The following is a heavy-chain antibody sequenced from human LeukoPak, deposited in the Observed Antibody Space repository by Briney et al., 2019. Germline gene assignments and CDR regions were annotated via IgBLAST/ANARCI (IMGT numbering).Heavy chain of an antibody. D-gene: IGHD3-10*01. Sequence: GRSLRLSCAASGFTFSSYAMHWVRQAPGKGLEWVAVISYDGSNKYYADSVKGRFTISRDNSKNTLYLQMNSLRAEDTAVYYCAKGDEIKGVVVRGKAFDIWGQGTMVTVSS. J-gene: IGHJ3*02. CDR1: GFTFSSYA. V-gene: IGHV3-30-3*01. CDR3: AKGDEIKGVVVRGKAFDI. CDR2: ISYDGSNK.